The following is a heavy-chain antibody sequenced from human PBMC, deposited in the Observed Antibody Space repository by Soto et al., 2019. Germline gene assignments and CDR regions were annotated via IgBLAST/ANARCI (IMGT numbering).Heavy chain of an antibody. J-gene: IGHJ6*02. D-gene: IGHD3-10*01. CDR3: ASTVTMVRGHGMDV. CDR1: GFTFSSYW. Sequence: PGGSLSLSCAASGFTFSSYWMHWVRQAPGKGLAWVSRINSDESSTSYADSVKGRFTISRDNAKNTLYPQMNSLRVEDTAVYYCASTVTMVRGHGMDVWGQGTTVTVSS. CDR2: INSDESST. V-gene: IGHV3-74*01.